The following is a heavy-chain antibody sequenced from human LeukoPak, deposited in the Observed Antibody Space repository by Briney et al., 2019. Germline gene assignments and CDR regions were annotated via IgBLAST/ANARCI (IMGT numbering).Heavy chain of an antibody. CDR2: IYYSGST. CDR3: ASLGYSGYALLDY. J-gene: IGHJ4*02. CDR1: GGSFSGYY. Sequence: SETLSLTCAVYGGSFSGYYWSWIRQPPGKGLEWIGSIYYSGSTYYNPSLKSRVTISVDTSKNQFSLKLSSVTAADTAVYYCASLGYSGYALLDYWGQGTLVTVSS. D-gene: IGHD5-12*01. V-gene: IGHV4-34*01.